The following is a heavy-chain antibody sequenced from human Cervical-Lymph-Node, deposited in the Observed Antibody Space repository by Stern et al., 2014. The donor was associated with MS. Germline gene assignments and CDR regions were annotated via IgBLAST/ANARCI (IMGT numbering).Heavy chain of an antibody. Sequence: QITLKESGPTLVKPTQTLTLTCTFSGFSLSTTEVGVGWIRQPPGKAQEWLAVIYGDDDKRYSPSLKRRLTITEDTSNNQVVLTMTNIDPVDTAAYYGANRAPSVVRGVTFFDHWGQGTLVTVSS. J-gene: IGHJ4*02. CDR3: ANRAPSVVRGVTFFDH. CDR2: IYGDDDK. D-gene: IGHD3-10*01. V-gene: IGHV2-5*02. CDR1: GFSLSTTEVG.